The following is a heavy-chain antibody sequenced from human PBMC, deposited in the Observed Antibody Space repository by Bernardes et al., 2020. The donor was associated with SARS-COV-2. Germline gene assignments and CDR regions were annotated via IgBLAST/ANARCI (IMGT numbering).Heavy chain of an antibody. CDR2: IYYSENT. D-gene: IGHD5-12*01. CDR1: GGSMIDHY. V-gene: IGHV4-59*11. CDR3: ARNIDYDPNFGY. J-gene: IGHJ4*02. Sequence: SESLSLTCTVSGGSMIDHYWSWIRQPPGKGLEWIGYIYYSENTNYNPSLKSRVTMSLDTSKNQFSLKLTSLTSADTAVYYCARNIDYDPNFGYWGQGTLVTDSS.